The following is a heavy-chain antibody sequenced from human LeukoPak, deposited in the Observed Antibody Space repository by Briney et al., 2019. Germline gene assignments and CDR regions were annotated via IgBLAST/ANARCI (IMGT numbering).Heavy chain of an antibody. V-gene: IGHV1-2*02. Sequence: ASVKVSCRASGYTFTAYYIHWVRQAPGQVLEWMGWINPNSGGTNYAQKFQGRVTMTRDTSISTAYMELSRLRSDDTAVYYCARGAGIAAAGTRYYFDYWGQGTLVTVSS. CDR3: ARGAGIAAAGTRYYFDY. CDR2: INPNSGGT. D-gene: IGHD6-13*01. CDR1: GYTFTAYY. J-gene: IGHJ4*02.